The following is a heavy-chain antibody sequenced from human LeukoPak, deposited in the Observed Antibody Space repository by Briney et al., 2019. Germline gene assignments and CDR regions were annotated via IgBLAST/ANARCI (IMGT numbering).Heavy chain of an antibody. D-gene: IGHD3-10*01. CDR1: GFTFSDYY. CDR2: ISSSGDTI. V-gene: IGHV3-11*04. Sequence: GGSLRLSCAASGFTFSDYYMSWIRQAPGKGLEWISYISSSGDTIFYADSVKGRFTISRDNAKNSLYLQMNSLRADDTAVYYCARDSGFSGAQRGEFWGQGTLVTVSS. CDR3: ARDSGFSGAQRGEF. J-gene: IGHJ4*02.